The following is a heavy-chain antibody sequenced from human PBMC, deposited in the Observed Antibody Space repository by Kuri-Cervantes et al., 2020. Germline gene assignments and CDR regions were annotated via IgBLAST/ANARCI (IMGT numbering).Heavy chain of an antibody. CDR1: GFTFSSYG. CDR3: ALGSYLRIDY. Sequence: GESLKISCAASGFTFSSYGMHWVRQAPGKGLEWVAFIRFDGSNKNYADSVKGRFTIPRDNSKNTLYLQMDSLRTEDTAVYYCALGSYLRIDYWGQGTLVTVSS. CDR2: IRFDGSNK. J-gene: IGHJ4*02. V-gene: IGHV3-30*02. D-gene: IGHD1-26*01.